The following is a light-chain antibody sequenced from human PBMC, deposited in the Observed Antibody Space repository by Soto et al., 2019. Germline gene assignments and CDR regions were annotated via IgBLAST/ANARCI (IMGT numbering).Light chain of an antibody. J-gene: IGKJ1*01. CDR3: QQYKSWRT. CDR1: ESVSSN. Sequence: EVVMTQSPATLSVSPGERATLSCRASESVSSNLAWYQQRPGQAPRLVIYGASTRATGIPARFSGGGSGTEFTLTISSLQSEDFAVYYCQQYKSWRTFGQGTNVEIK. CDR2: GAS. V-gene: IGKV3-15*01.